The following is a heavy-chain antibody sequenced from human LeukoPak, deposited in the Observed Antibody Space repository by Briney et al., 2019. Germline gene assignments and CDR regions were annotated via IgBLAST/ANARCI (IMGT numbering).Heavy chain of an antibody. CDR2: INAANGNT. CDR3: ARGAPIRVAVAATFDP. D-gene: IGHD6-19*01. J-gene: IGHJ5*02. Sequence: ASVKVSCKASGYTFSSCAINWVRQAPGQRLEWMGWINAANGNTQYSQKFQGRVTITRDTSANIAYMELSSLRSEDTAVYYCARGAPIRVAVAATFDPWGQGTLVTVPS. V-gene: IGHV1-3*01. CDR1: GYTFSSCA.